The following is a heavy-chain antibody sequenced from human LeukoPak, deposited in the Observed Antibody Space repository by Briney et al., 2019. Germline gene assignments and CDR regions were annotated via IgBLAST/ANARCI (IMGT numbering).Heavy chain of an antibody. D-gene: IGHD3-22*01. CDR1: GDSVSSNSNA. J-gene: IGHJ5*02. V-gene: IGHV6-1*01. Sequence: PSQTLSLTCAISGDSVSSNSNAWNWVRQSPSGGLEWLGRTYYRSKWYYDYAESVKSRIIINPDTSKNQFSLRLNSVTPEDTAVYYCARWLKWFDPWGQGTLVTVSS. CDR3: ARWLKWFDP. CDR2: TYYRSKWYY.